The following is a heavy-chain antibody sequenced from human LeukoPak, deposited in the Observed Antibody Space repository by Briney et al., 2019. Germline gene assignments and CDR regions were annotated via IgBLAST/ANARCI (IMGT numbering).Heavy chain of an antibody. CDR3: AGQAVAGTLGYYYGMDV. CDR2: ISSSSSYT. D-gene: IGHD6-19*01. V-gene: IGHV3-11*06. J-gene: IGHJ6*02. Sequence: GGSLRLSCAASGFTFSDYYMSWIRQAPGKGLEWVSYISSSSSYTNYADSVKGRFTISRDNAKNSLYLQMNSLRAEDTAVYYCAGQAVAGTLGYYYGMDVWGQGTTVTVSS. CDR1: GFTFSDYY.